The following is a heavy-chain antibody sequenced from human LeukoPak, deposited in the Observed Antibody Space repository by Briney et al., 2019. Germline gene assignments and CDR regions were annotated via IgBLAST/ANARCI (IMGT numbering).Heavy chain of an antibody. D-gene: IGHD3-10*01. CDR3: ARAYYYGSGSMDY. V-gene: IGHV4-61*01. CDR1: GGSVSSGSYY. J-gene: IGHJ4*02. Sequence: SETLSLTCTVSGGSVSSGSYYWSWIRQPPGKGLEWIGYIYYSGSTNYNPSLKSRVTISVDTSKNQFSLKLNFVTAADTAVYYCARAYYYGSGSMDYWGQGTLVTVSS. CDR2: IYYSGST.